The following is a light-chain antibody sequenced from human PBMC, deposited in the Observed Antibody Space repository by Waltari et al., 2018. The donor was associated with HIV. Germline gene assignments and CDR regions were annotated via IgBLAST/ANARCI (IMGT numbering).Light chain of an antibody. J-gene: IGKJ5*01. CDR3: QQYDKLPSFT. Sequence: DIPLTQLPSSLSASVGDRVTITCQASQDISDYLNWYQQKPGKAPKLLIYDTSNLETGVPARFNGSRSGTEFTFTISSQQPEDIASYYCQQYDKLPSFTFGQGTRLEIK. CDR2: DTS. CDR1: QDISDY. V-gene: IGKV1-33*01.